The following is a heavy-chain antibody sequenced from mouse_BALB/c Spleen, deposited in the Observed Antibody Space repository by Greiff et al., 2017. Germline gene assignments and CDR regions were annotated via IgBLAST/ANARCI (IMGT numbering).Heavy chain of an antibody. V-gene: IGHV1S135*01. D-gene: IGHD1-1*01. J-gene: IGHJ1*01. Sequence: EVQLQQSGPELMKPGASVKISCKASGYSFTSYYMHWVKQSHGKSLEWIGYIDPFNGGTSYNQKFKGKATLTVDKSSSTAYMHLSSLTSEDSAVYYCAIAVSSPYWYFDVWGAGTTVTVSS. CDR3: AIAVSSPYWYFDV. CDR2: IDPFNGGT. CDR1: GYSFTSYY.